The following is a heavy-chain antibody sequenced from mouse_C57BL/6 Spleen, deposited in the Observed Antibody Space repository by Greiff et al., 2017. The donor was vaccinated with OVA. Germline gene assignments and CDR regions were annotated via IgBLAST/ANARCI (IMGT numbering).Heavy chain of an antibody. D-gene: IGHD2-3*01. V-gene: IGHV1-64*01. CDR1: GYTFTSYW. CDR3: ARDGKGGPYYFDY. J-gene: IGHJ2*01. CDR2: IHPNSGST. Sequence: QVQLQQPGAELVKPGASVRLSCKASGYTFTSYWMPWVKQRPGQGLEWIGMIHPNSGSTNYNEKFKSKATLTVDKSSSTAYMQLSSLTSEDSAVYYCARDGKGGPYYFDYWGQGTTLTVSS.